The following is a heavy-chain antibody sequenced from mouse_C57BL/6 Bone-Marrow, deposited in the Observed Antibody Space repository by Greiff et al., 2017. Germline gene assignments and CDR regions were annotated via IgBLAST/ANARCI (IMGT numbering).Heavy chain of an antibody. D-gene: IGHD3-2*01. V-gene: IGHV1-81*01. CDR1: GYTFTSYG. Sequence: VQLKESGAELARPGASVKLSCKASGYTFTSYGISWVKQRTGQGLEWIGEIYPRSGNTYYNEKFKGKATLTADKSSSTAYMELRSLTSEDSAVYVCARPDRGFAYWGQGTLVTVSA. CDR2: IYPRSGNT. J-gene: IGHJ3*01. CDR3: ARPDRGFAY.